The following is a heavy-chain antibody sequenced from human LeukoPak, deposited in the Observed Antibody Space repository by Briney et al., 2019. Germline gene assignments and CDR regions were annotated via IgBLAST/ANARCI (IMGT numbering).Heavy chain of an antibody. CDR1: GFSLITYN. D-gene: IGHD3-9*01. CDR3: ARAPYDILTGYSPYYFES. Sequence: PGGSLRLSCAASGFSLITYNMNWVRQAPGKGLEWVSSISSTSSHIYYADSVKGRFTISRDNAKNSLYLQVNSLRAEDTAVYYCARAPYDILTGYSPYYFESWGQGTLVTVSS. CDR2: ISSTSSHI. J-gene: IGHJ4*02. V-gene: IGHV3-21*06.